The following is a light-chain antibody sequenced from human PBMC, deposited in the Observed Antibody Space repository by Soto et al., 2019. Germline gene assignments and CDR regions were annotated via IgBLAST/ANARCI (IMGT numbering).Light chain of an antibody. V-gene: IGKV3-20*01. CDR2: GAS. Sequence: DIVLTQSPGTLSLSPGERATLSCRASQSVSSSYLAWYQQKPGQAPRLLIYGASSMTTGIPDRFSGSGSGTDFTLTISRVEPEDLAGYYGQQYGSSPRTFGQGTEVETK. CDR3: QQYGSSPRT. J-gene: IGKJ1*01. CDR1: QSVSSSY.